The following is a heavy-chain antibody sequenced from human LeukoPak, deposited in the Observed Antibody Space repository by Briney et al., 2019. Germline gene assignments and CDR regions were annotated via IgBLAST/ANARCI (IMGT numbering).Heavy chain of an antibody. V-gene: IGHV3-20*04. Sequence: GGSLRLSCAASGFTFSDYYMSWVRQAPGKGLEWVSGINWNGGSTGYADSVKGRFTISRDNAKNSLYLQTHSLRAAHTALSYCATVRVRSFAYWGQGPLVTVSS. D-gene: IGHD2-2*01. CDR3: ATVRVRSFAY. CDR2: INWNGGST. CDR1: GFTFSDYY. J-gene: IGHJ4*02.